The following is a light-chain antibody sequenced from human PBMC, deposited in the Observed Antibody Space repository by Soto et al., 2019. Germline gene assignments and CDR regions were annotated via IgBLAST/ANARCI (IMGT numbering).Light chain of an antibody. Sequence: EMVLTQSPGTLSLSTGERATLYCRASQSCSSRYLAWYHQKPGQAPRLLIYGASSRATGIPDRFSGSGSGTDFTLTISRLEPEDFAVYYFQQYGCSPRTFGGGNKVQIK. CDR3: QQYGCSPRT. CDR2: GAS. V-gene: IGKV3-20*01. CDR1: QSCSSRY. J-gene: IGKJ4*01.